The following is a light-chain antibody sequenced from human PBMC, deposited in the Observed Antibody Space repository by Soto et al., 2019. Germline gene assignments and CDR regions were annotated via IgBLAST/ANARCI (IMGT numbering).Light chain of an antibody. CDR3: QQYYSVPRT. CDR2: WAS. CDR1: RSVLYNPNNKNY. Sequence: DIVLTQSPDSLAVSLGERATINCKTSRSVLYNPNNKNYLAWHQQKPGQPPKLLIYWASGRESGVPDRFSGSGSETDFTLTITSLQAEDVAVYYCQQYYSVPRTFGQGTKVEIK. J-gene: IGKJ1*01. V-gene: IGKV4-1*01.